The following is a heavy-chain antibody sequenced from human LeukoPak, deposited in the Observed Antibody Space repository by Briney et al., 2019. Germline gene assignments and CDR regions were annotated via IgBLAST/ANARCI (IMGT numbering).Heavy chain of an antibody. CDR3: ARESDY. V-gene: IGHV3-30-3*01. Sequence: GRSLRLSCAASGFTFSSYAVHWVRQAPGKGLEWVAVISYDGSNKYYADSVKGRFTISRDNSKNTLYLQMNSLRAEDTAVYYCARESDYWGQGTLVTVSS. J-gene: IGHJ4*02. CDR2: ISYDGSNK. CDR1: GFTFSSYA.